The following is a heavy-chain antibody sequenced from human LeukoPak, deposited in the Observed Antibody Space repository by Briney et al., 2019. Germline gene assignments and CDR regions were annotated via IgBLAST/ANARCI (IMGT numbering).Heavy chain of an antibody. CDR2: ISSNGNTK. Sequence: GGSLRLSCAASGFTFSSYAMHWVRQAPGKGLEWVSVISSNGNTKYYADSVKGRFTVSRDNSKNTLYLQMDSLRAEDTAVYYCARRGVVGSTTEFAFDHWGQGTLVTVSS. D-gene: IGHD1-26*01. J-gene: IGHJ4*02. CDR1: GFTFSSYA. V-gene: IGHV3-30-3*01. CDR3: ARRGVVGSTTEFAFDH.